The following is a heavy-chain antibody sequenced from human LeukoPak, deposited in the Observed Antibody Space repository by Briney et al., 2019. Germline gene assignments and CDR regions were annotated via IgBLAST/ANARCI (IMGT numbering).Heavy chain of an antibody. D-gene: IGHD3-10*01. V-gene: IGHV3-30*02. CDR3: AKDPMVRGPQGNWFDP. J-gene: IGHJ5*02. Sequence: GGSLRLSCAASGFTFSSYGMHWVRQAPGKGLEGVAFIRYDGSNKYYADSVKGRFTISRDNSKNTLYLQMNSLRAEDTAVYYCAKDPMVRGPQGNWFDPWGQGTLVTVSS. CDR2: IRYDGSNK. CDR1: GFTFSSYG.